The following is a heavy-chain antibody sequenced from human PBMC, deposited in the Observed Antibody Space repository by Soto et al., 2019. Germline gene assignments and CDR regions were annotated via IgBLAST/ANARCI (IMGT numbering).Heavy chain of an antibody. CDR2: IWYDGTNK. V-gene: IGHV3-33*01. D-gene: IGHD3-22*01. CDR3: AREGGYYFDSSAYLGDGFDI. J-gene: IGHJ3*02. CDR1: GFTFSTYG. Sequence: PGGSLRLSCAASGFTFSTYGMHWVRQAPGKGLEWVAIIWYDGTNKYYADSVKGRFTISRDNSKNTLYLQMNSLRAEDTAVYYCAREGGYYFDSSAYLGDGFDIWGQGTKVTVSS.